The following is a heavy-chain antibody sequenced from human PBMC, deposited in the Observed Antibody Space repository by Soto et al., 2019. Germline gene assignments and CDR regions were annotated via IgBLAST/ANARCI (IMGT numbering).Heavy chain of an antibody. Sequence: PVGSLRLSCAASGFTFSSYWMHWVRQAPGKGLVWVSRINSDGSSTSYADSVKGRFTISRDNAKNTLYLQMNSLRAEDTAVYYCASRKGEMAGRYGMDVWGQGTTVTVSS. CDR1: GFTFSSYW. D-gene: IGHD3-10*01. CDR2: INSDGSST. CDR3: ASRKGEMAGRYGMDV. V-gene: IGHV3-74*01. J-gene: IGHJ6*02.